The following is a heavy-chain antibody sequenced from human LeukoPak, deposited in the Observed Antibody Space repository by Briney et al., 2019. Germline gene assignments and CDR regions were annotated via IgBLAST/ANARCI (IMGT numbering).Heavy chain of an antibody. D-gene: IGHD3-16*01. V-gene: IGHV1-2*02. J-gene: IGHJ4*02. Sequence: GASVKVSCKASGYTFTGYYMHWVRQAPGQGLEWMGWISPNSGGTNYAQKFQGRVTKTRDTSITTAYMELSRLTSDDTAVYYCARGGGYSFSLFDKWGQGTLVTVSS. CDR2: ISPNSGGT. CDR3: ARGGGYSFSLFDK. CDR1: GYTFTGYY.